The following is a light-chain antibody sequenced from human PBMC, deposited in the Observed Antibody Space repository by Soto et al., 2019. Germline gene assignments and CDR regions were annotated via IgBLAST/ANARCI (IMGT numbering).Light chain of an antibody. CDR2: AAC. Sequence: DIQMTQSPSSLSASVGDRVTITCRASQSISSYLNWYQQKPGKAPKLLIYAACSLQSGLPSRFSGSGSGTDFTLTISSLQPEDFATYYCQQSYSTLMYTFGLWTKLEIK. CDR1: QSISSY. CDR3: QQSYSTLMYT. J-gene: IGKJ2*01. V-gene: IGKV1-39*01.